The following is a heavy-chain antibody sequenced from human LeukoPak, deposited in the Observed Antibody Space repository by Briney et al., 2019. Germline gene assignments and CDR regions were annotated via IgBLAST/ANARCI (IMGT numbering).Heavy chain of an antibody. J-gene: IGHJ2*01. CDR3: ARDQADPTSWYFDL. V-gene: IGHV4-30-4*08. CDR2: IYYSGST. Sequence: SQTLSLTCTVSGGSISGGDYYWSWIRQPPWKGLEWIGYIYYSGSTYYNPSLKSRVTISVDTSKNQFSLKLSSVTAADTAVYYCARDQADPTSWYFDLWGRGTLVTVSS. CDR1: GGSISGGDYY.